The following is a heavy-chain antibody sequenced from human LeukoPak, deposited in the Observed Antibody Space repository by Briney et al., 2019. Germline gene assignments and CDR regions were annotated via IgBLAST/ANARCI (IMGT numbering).Heavy chain of an antibody. CDR1: GFRFSGYW. Sequence: PGGSLRLSCAASGFRFSGYWMHWVRQPPGKRLEWIGEVLLDGRTHYSLSLQSRLAISVDFPKHDISLKQPSVTSAHTAVYSCAREGGPYRPLDYSGQGTLVTVSS. J-gene: IGHJ4*02. V-gene: IGHV4-4*01. CDR3: AREGGPYRPLDY. CDR2: VLLDGRT.